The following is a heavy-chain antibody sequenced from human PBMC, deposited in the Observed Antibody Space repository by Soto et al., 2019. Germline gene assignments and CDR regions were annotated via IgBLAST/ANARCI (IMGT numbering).Heavy chain of an antibody. J-gene: IGHJ6*02. Sequence: PGGSLRLSCAASGFTFSSYSMNWVRQAPGKGLEWVSYISSSSTIYYADSVKGRFTISRDNAKNSLYLQMNSLRDEDTAVYYCARDHVAAGGEYYGGMDVWGQGTTVTVSS. CDR3: ARDHVAAGGEYYGGMDV. D-gene: IGHD6-13*01. CDR2: ISSSSTI. CDR1: GFTFSSYS. V-gene: IGHV3-48*02.